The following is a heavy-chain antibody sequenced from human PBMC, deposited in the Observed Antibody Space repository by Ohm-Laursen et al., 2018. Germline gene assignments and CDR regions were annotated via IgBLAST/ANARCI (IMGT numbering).Heavy chain of an antibody. D-gene: IGHD1-1*01. CDR2: IHYTGSS. J-gene: IGHJ6*02. CDR1: GGSASSGSYY. V-gene: IGHV4-61*01. Sequence: SETLSLTCTVSGGSASSGSYYWSWIRQPPGKGLEWIGHIHYTGSSNYNSSLKSRVTISVDTSKNQFSLKLTSVTAADTAVYYCVRGIPTTSYYYYGMDVWGQGTAVTVSS. CDR3: VRGIPTTSYYYYGMDV.